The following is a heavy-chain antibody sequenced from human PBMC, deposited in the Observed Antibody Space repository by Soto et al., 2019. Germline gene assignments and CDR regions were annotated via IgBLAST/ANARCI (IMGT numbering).Heavy chain of an antibody. CDR2: IYYSGST. D-gene: IGHD3-3*01. V-gene: IGHV4-39*01. CDR1: GGSISSSSYY. Sequence: SETLSLTCTVSGGSISSSSYYWGWIRQPPGKGLEWIGSIYYSGSTYYNPSLKSRVTISVDTSKNQFSLKLISVTAADTAVYYCARLAGGRFLEWLLKSKYYYYGMDVWGQGTTVTVSS. CDR3: ARLAGGRFLEWLLKSKYYYYGMDV. J-gene: IGHJ6*02.